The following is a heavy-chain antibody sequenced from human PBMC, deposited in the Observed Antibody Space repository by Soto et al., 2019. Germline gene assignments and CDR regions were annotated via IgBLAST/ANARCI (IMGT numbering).Heavy chain of an antibody. CDR2: INTDNGNT. Sequence: ASVKVSCKASGYTFTSYAMHWVRQAPGQRLEWMGWINTDNGNTKFSQKFRGRVTITMDTSASTAYMELSSLRSDDTAVYYCAGDPQGYCGGGVCYAFQAQYWGQGTLVTVSS. D-gene: IGHD2-15*01. J-gene: IGHJ1*01. CDR3: AGDPQGYCGGGVCYAFQAQY. CDR1: GYTFTSYA. V-gene: IGHV1-3*04.